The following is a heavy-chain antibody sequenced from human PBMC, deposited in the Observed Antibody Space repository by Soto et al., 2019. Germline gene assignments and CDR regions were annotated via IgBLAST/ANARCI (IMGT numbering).Heavy chain of an antibody. V-gene: IGHV1-69*01. Sequence: QVQLVQSGAEVRKPGSSVKVSCKASGGIFSRHAISWVRQAPGQGLEWMGGIIPIFGTANHAQKFQGRVTIIADESTSTVYMELSSLRSEDTAIYYCARGWGYDSTDYYYAYWGQGTLVIVSS. CDR2: IIPIFGTA. D-gene: IGHD3-22*01. J-gene: IGHJ4*02. CDR1: GGIFSRHA. CDR3: ARGWGYDSTDYYYAY.